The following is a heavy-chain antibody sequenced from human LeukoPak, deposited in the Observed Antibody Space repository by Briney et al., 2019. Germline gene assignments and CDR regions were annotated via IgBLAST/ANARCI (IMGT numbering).Heavy chain of an antibody. J-gene: IGHJ4*02. CDR1: GGSFSGYY. V-gene: IGHV4-34*01. D-gene: IGHD3-3*01. CDR3: AKFTREYYDFWSGYWNDYFDY. CDR2: INHSGST. Sequence: SETLSLTCAVYGGSFSGYYWSWIRQPPGKGLEWIGEINHSGSTNYNPSLKSRVTISVDTSKNQFSLKLSSVTAADTAVYYCAKFTREYYDFWSGYWNDYFDYWGQGTLVTVSS.